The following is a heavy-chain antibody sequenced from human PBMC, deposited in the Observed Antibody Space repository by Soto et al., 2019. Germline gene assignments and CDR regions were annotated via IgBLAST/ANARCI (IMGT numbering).Heavy chain of an antibody. Sequence: GASVKXSCKASGFTFTSSAVQWVRQARGQRLEWIGWIVVGSGNTNYAQKFQERVTITRDMSTSTAYMELSSLRSEDTAVYYCARDHRSGGYSYGSPDWGQGTLVTVSS. CDR3: ARDHRSGGYSYGSPD. J-gene: IGHJ4*02. D-gene: IGHD5-18*01. CDR2: IVVGSGNT. V-gene: IGHV1-58*01. CDR1: GFTFTSSA.